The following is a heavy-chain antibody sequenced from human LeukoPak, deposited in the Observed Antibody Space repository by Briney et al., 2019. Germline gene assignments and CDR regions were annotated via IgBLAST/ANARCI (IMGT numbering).Heavy chain of an antibody. V-gene: IGHV4-59*01. CDR2: IYYSGST. CDR1: GGSISSYY. Sequence: SETLSLTCTVSGGSISSYYWSWIRQPPGKGLEWIGYIYYSGSTNYNPSLKSRVTISVDTSKNQFSLKLSSVTAADTAVYYCARATSAAADLYYFDYWGQGTLVTVSS. J-gene: IGHJ4*02. D-gene: IGHD6-13*01. CDR3: ARATSAAADLYYFDY.